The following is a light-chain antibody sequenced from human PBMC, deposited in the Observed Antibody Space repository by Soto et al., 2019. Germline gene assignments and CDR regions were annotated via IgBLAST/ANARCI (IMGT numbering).Light chain of an antibody. CDR2: KAS. Sequence: DIQMTQSPSTESGAVGDSSTRWWRVSQKINNGLGWYQQKPGKAPKLLILKASSLESGVPSRFSGSGSGTEFALTISSLQPDDLATYYCQQYNNYFWAFGQGTKVDIK. CDR3: QQYNNYFWA. CDR1: QKINNG. V-gene: IGKV1-5*03. J-gene: IGKJ1*01.